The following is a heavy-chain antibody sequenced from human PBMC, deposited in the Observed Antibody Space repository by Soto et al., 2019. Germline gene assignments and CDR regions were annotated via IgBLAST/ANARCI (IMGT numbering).Heavy chain of an antibody. J-gene: IGHJ4*02. V-gene: IGHV3-30*18. Sequence: VGSLILSCAASGFTFMCYGMDWVRQAPGKGLEWVAVISYDGSNKYYADSVKGRFTISRDNSKNTLYLQMNSLRAEDTAVYYCAKDQSVAGTPDYWGQGTLVTVSS. CDR3: AKDQSVAGTPDY. CDR1: GFTFMCYG. CDR2: ISYDGSNK. D-gene: IGHD6-19*01.